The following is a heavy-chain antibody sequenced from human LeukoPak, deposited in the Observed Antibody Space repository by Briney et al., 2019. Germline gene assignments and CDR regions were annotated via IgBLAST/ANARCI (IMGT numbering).Heavy chain of an antibody. CDR3: ARVGDFGDYVDY. V-gene: IGHV4-59*01. Sequence: PSETLSLTCTVSGGXIKDYSCSWIRQPPGKRLEWIGYIYESGNTNDNPSLKSRVTMSLDTSKNQFSLKLSSVTAADTAIYYCARVGDFGDYVDYWGQGTLVTVSS. J-gene: IGHJ4*02. D-gene: IGHD4-17*01. CDR2: IYESGNT. CDR1: GGXIKDYS.